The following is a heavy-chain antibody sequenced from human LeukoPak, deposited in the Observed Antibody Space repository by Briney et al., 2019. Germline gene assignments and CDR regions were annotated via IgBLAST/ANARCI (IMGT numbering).Heavy chain of an antibody. CDR2: IIPILGIA. J-gene: IGHJ4*02. V-gene: IGHV1-69*04. Sequence: GASVKVSCKASGGTFSSYAISWVRQAPGQGLELMGRIIPILGIANYAQKFQGRVTITADKSTSTAYMELSSLRSEDTAVYYCARIFNSGSYSFDYWGQGTLVTVSS. CDR3: ARIFNSGSYSFDY. CDR1: GGTFSSYA. D-gene: IGHD1-26*01.